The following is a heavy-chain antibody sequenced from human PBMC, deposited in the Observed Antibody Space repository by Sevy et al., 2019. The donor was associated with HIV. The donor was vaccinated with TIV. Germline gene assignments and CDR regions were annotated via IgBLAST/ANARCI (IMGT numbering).Heavy chain of an antibody. D-gene: IGHD3-10*01. CDR2: ISYDGSNK. V-gene: IGHV3-30-3*01. CDR3: ARHYGSGIIGMDV. J-gene: IGHJ6*02. Sequence: GGSLRLSCAASGFTFSSYAMHWVRQAPGKGLEWVAVISYDGSNKYYADSVKGRFTISRDNSKNTLYLQMNSLRAEDTAVYYCARHYGSGIIGMDVWGQGTTVTVSS. CDR1: GFTFSSYA.